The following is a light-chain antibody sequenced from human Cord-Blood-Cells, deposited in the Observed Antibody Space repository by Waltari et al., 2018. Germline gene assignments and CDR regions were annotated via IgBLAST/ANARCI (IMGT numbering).Light chain of an antibody. CDR2: KAS. CDR1: QSISSW. Sequence: DIQMTQSPSTLSASVGDRVTITCRASQSISSWLAWYQQKPGKAPKLLIYKASSLESGVPSRVHGHGSGTEFTLTISSLQPDDFATYYCQQYNSYPRTFGQGTKLEIK. CDR3: QQYNSYPRT. V-gene: IGKV1-5*03. J-gene: IGKJ2*01.